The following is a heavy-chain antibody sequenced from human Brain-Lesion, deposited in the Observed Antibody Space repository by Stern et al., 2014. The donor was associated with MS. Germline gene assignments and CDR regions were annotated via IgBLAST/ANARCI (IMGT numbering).Heavy chain of an antibody. Sequence: VQLVESGGGVVKPGRSLRLSCAVSGFTFSSYGMYWVPQAPGKGLEWVAGIWSDGNKKNYIESVKGPFTISIDNSKNTLSLQMTSLRAEDTAVYYCAKDKKDSSGWNLYFYGMDVWGQGTTVIVSS. CDR2: IWSDGNKK. CDR3: AKDKKDSSGWNLYFYGMDV. V-gene: IGHV3-33*06. D-gene: IGHD6-25*01. CDR1: GFTFSSYG. J-gene: IGHJ6*02.